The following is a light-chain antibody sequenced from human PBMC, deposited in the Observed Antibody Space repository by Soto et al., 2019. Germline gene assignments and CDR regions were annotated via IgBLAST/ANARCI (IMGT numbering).Light chain of an antibody. CDR1: SSNIGSNY. Sequence: QSVLTQPPSASGTPGQRVTISCSGSSSNIGSNYVYWYQQLPGTAPKLLISRNNQRPSGVPGRFSGSKSGTSASLAISGLRSEDEADYYCAAWDDSLSGRGVVFGGGTKLTVL. CDR3: AAWDDSLSGRGVV. J-gene: IGLJ2*01. V-gene: IGLV1-47*01. CDR2: RNN.